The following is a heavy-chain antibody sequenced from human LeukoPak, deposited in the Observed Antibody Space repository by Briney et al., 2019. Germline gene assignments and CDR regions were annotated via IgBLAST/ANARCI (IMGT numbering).Heavy chain of an antibody. V-gene: IGHV3-64*01. CDR1: GATFNNYA. CDR2: ISSNGGST. J-gene: IGHJ5*02. CDR3: ARVDRGGLDP. Sequence: GGSLRLSCAASGATFNNYAMHWVRQAPGQGLEYVSAISSNGGSTYYANSVKGRFTISRDNSKNTLYLQMGSLRDEDMAVYYCARVDRGGLDPWGQGTLVTVSS. D-gene: IGHD4-23*01.